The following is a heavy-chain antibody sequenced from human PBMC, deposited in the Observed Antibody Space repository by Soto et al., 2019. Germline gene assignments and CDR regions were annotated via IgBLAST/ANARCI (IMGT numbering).Heavy chain of an antibody. J-gene: IGHJ5*02. D-gene: IGHD3-3*01. CDR3: ARDFKRVLWSALRPYNWFDP. Sequence: GGSLRLSCAASGFTFSSYSMNWVRQAPGKGLEWVSSISSSSSYIYYADSVKGRFTISRDNAKNSLHLQMNSLRAEDTAVYYCARDFKRVLWSALRPYNWFDPWGQGTLVTVSS. CDR2: ISSSSSYI. V-gene: IGHV3-21*01. CDR1: GFTFSSYS.